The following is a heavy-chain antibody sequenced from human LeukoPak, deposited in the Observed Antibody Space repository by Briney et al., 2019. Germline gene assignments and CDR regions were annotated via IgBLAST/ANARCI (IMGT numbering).Heavy chain of an antibody. CDR2: IHSDGSST. D-gene: IGHD1-26*01. J-gene: IGHJ3*02. CDR1: GFTFSNYW. Sequence: GGSLRLSCSASGFTFSNYWMHWVRHAPGKGMVWVSRIHSDGSSTIYADSVKGRFTISRDDAKNTVYLQMNSLRVEDTAVYYCARDEAVGVPRKAFDIWGQGTVVTVSS. V-gene: IGHV3-74*01. CDR3: ARDEAVGVPRKAFDI.